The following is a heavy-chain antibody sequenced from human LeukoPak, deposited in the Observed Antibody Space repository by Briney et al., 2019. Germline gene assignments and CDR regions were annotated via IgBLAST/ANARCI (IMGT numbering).Heavy chain of an antibody. CDR1: GYTFTSYG. V-gene: IGHV1-18*01. Sequence: ASVKVSCKTSGYTFTSYGFNWVRQAPGQGLEWMGWISGYNGNTNYAQKFQGRVTITRDTSASTAYMELSSLRSEDTAVYYCAREETYYYYGMDVWGQGTTVTVSS. J-gene: IGHJ6*02. CDR2: ISGYNGNT. CDR3: AREETYYYYGMDV.